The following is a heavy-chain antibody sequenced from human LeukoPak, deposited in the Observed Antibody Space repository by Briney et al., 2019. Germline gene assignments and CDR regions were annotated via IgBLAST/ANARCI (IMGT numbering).Heavy chain of an antibody. D-gene: IGHD1-7*01. CDR1: GYTFTGYY. CDR3: ARNNWNYGPFDY. V-gene: IGHV1-2*02. J-gene: IGHJ4*02. CDR2: INPNSGGT. Sequence: GASVKVSCKASGYTFTGYYMHWVRQAPGQGLEWMGWINPNSGGTNYAQKFRGRVTMTRDTSISTAYMELSRLRSDDTAVYYCARNNWNYGPFDYWGQGTLVTVSS.